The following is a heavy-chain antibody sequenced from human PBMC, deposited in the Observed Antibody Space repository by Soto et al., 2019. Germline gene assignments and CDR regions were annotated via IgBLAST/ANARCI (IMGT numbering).Heavy chain of an antibody. D-gene: IGHD3-22*01. J-gene: IGHJ5*02. CDR1: GYSFTSHY. CDR3: ARDDSSGPGRFDP. CDR2: IYPGGVNI. Sequence: ASVKVSCKAIGYSFTSHYMHWVRQAPGQGLEWMGTIYPGGVNIGYAQKFKGRVTMTKDTSTSTAYMELRSLRSDDTAVYYCARDDSSGPGRFDPWGQGTLVTVSS. V-gene: IGHV1-46*01.